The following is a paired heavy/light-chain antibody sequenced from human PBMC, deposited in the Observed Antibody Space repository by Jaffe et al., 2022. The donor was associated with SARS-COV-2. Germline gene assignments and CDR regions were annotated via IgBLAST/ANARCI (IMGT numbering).Heavy chain of an antibody. CDR1: GLTFRNYG. V-gene: IGHV3-30*18. J-gene: IGHJ4*02. D-gene: IGHD3-10*01. Sequence: QVQLVESGGGVVQPGRSLRLSCAASGLTFRNYGMHWVRQAPGKGLEWVAVIADDGSAKFYADSVKGRFTISRDDSKNTLYLQMNSLRAEDTAVYFCAKESWSGSGSYYDYWGQGTLVTVSS. CDR3: AKESWSGSGSYYDY. CDR2: IADDGSAK.
Light chain of an antibody. J-gene: IGKJ1*01. CDR1: QGIRNY. CDR3: QKYNSVPTWT. V-gene: IGKV1-27*01. CDR2: AAS. Sequence: DIQMTQSPSSLSASVGDRVTITCRASQGIRNYLAWYQQKPGEVPKLLISAASTLQSWVPSRFSGSGSGTDFTLTISSLQPEDVATYYCQKYNSVPTWTFGQGTKVEIK.